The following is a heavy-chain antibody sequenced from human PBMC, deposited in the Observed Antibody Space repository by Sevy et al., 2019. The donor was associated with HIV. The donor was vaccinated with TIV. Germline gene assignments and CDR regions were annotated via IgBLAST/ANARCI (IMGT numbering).Heavy chain of an antibody. CDR2: IAYDGSNK. CDR1: GFTFSSDA. Sequence: VGSLRLSCAASGFTFSSDAMYWVHQAPGKALEWVAVIAYDGSNKYFGDSVKGRFTLSRDNSKNTVYLQMNRLRPEDTTVYYCARDAAEGPYAETWFSNWFDPWGQGTLVTVSS. J-gene: IGHJ5*02. D-gene: IGHD2-8*01. CDR3: ARDAAEGPYAETWFSNWFDP. V-gene: IGHV3-30*04.